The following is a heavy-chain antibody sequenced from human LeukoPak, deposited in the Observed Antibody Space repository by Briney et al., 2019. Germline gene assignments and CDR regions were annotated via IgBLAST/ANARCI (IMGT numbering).Heavy chain of an antibody. V-gene: IGHV4-4*02. CDR3: ARTTIFGVVPNWFDP. D-gene: IGHD3-3*01. CDR1: GGSISSSNW. CDR2: IYHSGST. Sequence: PSETLSLTCAVSGGSISSSNWWSWVRPPPGKGLEWVGEIYHSGSTNYNPSLKSRVTISVDKSKNQFSLKLSSVTAADTAVYYCARTTIFGVVPNWFDPWGKGTLVTVSS. J-gene: IGHJ5*02.